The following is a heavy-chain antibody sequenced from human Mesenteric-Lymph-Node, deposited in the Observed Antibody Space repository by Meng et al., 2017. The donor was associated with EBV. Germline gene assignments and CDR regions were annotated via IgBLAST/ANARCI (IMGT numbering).Heavy chain of an antibody. V-gene: IGHV1-2*02. D-gene: IGHD3-10*01. CDR3: ARDGLRFFHSGTYAGGY. CDR1: ACAFTGYY. CDR2: INPNSGGT. Sequence: VRLGPAGARGTRPGLPEKVPSKASACAFTGYYMHWVRQAPGQGREWMGWINPNSGGTNCAQKFHARVTMPTDSSTSTAYMALRSLRSDDTAVYYCARDGLRFFHSGTYAGGYWGQGTLVTVSS. J-gene: IGHJ4*02.